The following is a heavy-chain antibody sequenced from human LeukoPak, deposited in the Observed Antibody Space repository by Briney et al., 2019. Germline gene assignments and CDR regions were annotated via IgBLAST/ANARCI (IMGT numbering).Heavy chain of an antibody. CDR2: IYYSGST. CDR1: GGSISSYY. CDR3: ARAPRGVVVKSDAFDI. D-gene: IGHD2-15*01. Sequence: SETLSLTCIVSGGSISSYYWSWIRQPPGKGLEWIGYIYYSGSTNYNPSLKSRVRTSVDTSKKQFSLKLSSVTAADTAVYYCARAPRGVVVKSDAFDIWGQGTMVTVSS. V-gene: IGHV4-59*01. J-gene: IGHJ3*02.